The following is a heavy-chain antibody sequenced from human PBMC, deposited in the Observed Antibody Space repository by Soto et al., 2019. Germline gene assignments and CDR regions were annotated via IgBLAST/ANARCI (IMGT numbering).Heavy chain of an antibody. CDR3: ARFAKEENPKVGSWYYFDY. Sequence: SETLSLTCTVSGGSISSGGYFWSWVRQHPGKGLEWIGNIYYSGRTYYNPSLKSRVTISVDTSKNQFSLNLSSVTAADTAVYYCARFAKEENPKVGSWYYFDYWGQGTPVT. CDR1: GGSISSGGYF. J-gene: IGHJ4*02. V-gene: IGHV4-31*03. CDR2: IYYSGRT. D-gene: IGHD6-13*01.